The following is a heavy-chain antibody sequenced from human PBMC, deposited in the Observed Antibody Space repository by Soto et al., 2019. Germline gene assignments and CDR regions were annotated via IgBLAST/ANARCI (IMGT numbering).Heavy chain of an antibody. Sequence: QVQLMQSGAEVKKPGASVKVSCKASGDTFTNYYIHWVRQAPGQGLEWMGTVNPSGGHTTYSQTFLGRVTMTRDASTSTLYVELTSLTSECTAGYYCARGGHVVVVTAAFDYWGQGTLGTVSS. CDR1: GDTFTNYY. CDR3: ARGGHVVVVTAAFDY. D-gene: IGHD2-21*02. V-gene: IGHV1-46*01. J-gene: IGHJ4*02. CDR2: VNPSGGHT.